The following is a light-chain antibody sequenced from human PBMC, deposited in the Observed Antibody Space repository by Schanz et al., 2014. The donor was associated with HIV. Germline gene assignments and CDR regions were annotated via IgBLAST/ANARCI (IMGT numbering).Light chain of an antibody. CDR3: QHFGDSRGT. CDR2: GAS. J-gene: IGKJ4*02. V-gene: IGKV3-15*01. Sequence: EIVMTQSPATLSVSPGERATLSCRASQSVRSNLAWYQQKPGQAPRLLIYGASTRATGIPARFGGSGSGTDFTLTISRLEPEDFAVYYCQHFGDSRGTFGGGTKVDI. CDR1: QSVRSN.